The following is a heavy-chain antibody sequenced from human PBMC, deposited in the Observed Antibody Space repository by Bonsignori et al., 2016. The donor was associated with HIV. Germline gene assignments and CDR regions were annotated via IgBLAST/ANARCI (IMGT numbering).Heavy chain of an antibody. CDR3: ARLYGDYFDL. CDR2: ISVYNGNT. Sequence: VRQAPGQGLEWMGWISVYNGNTNYALQLQGRVTMTTDTSTNTAYVELRSLRSDDTAIYYCARLYGDYFDLWGQGTLVTVSS. D-gene: IGHD4-17*01. V-gene: IGHV1-18*01. J-gene: IGHJ4*02.